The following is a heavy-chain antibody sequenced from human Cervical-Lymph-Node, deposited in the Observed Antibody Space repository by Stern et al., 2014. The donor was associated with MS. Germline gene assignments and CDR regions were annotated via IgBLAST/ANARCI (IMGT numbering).Heavy chain of an antibody. CDR2: IDWHGDT. V-gene: IGHV2-70*01. J-gene: IGHJ4*02. Sequence: QVTLRESGPALVKPTQTLTLTCTFSGFSLSTSGMSVNWIRQPPGKALEWLALIDWHGDTYYPTSLQTRLTISKDTSKNQVVLTMTDMDPVDTATYYCARIRGSYLGRIFDYWGQGTPVTVSS. D-gene: IGHD3-10*01. CDR1: GFSLSTSGMS. CDR3: ARIRGSYLGRIFDY.